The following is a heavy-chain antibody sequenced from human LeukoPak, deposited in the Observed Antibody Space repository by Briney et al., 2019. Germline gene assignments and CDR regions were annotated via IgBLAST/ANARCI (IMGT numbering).Heavy chain of an antibody. CDR3: ARKVKLGGNWFDP. D-gene: IGHD1-26*01. CDR2: SIPISCTT. V-gene: IGHV1-69*15. J-gene: IGHJ5*02. CDR1: GGTFTRYA. Sequence: APVKVSCKTSGGTFTRYAITGVRQAPGQGLDWMGKSIPISCTTNYAQKFQGRVTFTADESTSTAYVEVSGLRAGHTALYDCARKVKLGGNWFDPWGQGTLVTVSS.